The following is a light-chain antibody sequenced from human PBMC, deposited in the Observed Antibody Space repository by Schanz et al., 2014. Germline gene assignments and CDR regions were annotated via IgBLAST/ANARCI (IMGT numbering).Light chain of an antibody. CDR2: NTN. CDR3: VLYLGSGAWV. V-gene: IGLV8-61*01. J-gene: IGLJ3*02. CDR1: SGSVSTSYY. Sequence: QAVVTQEPSFSVSPGGTVTLTCGLSSGSVSTSYYPRWYQQTPGQAPRTLIYNTNTRSSGVPDRFSGSILGNKAALTVTGAQADDESDYYCVLYLGSGAWVFGGGTKVTVL.